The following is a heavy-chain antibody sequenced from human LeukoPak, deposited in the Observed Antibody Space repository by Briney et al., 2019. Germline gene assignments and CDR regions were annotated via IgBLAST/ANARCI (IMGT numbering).Heavy chain of an antibody. D-gene: IGHD5-18*01. CDR2: IKSKSDGGTR. CDR1: GFNLNYFE. Sequence: GGSLRLSCVASGFNLNYFEIHWVRQAPGKGLEWVGRIKSKSDGGTRDFAAPVKGRLTISRDDSKNTLFLQMNSLKTEDTAVYYCTAGYGNSDFDYWGQGTLVTVSS. V-gene: IGHV3-15*01. J-gene: IGHJ4*02. CDR3: TAGYGNSDFDY.